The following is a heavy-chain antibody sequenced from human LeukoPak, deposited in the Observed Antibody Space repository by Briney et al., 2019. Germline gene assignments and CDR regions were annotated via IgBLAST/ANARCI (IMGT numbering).Heavy chain of an antibody. CDR2: IYYSGST. J-gene: IGHJ5*02. V-gene: IGHV4-31*03. CDR3: ARGRRYSSSWYPPGVWFDP. CDR1: GGSISSGGYY. Sequence: TSETLSLTCTVSGGSISSGGYYWSWIRQHPGKGLEWIGYIYYSGSTYYNPSLKSRVTISVDTSKNQFSLKLSSVTAADTAVYYCARGRRYSSSWYPPGVWFDPWGQGTLVTVSS. D-gene: IGHD6-13*01.